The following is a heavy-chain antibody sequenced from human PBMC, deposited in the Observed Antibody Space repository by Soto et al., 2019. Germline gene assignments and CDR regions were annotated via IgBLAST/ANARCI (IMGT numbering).Heavy chain of an antibody. CDR3: ARRIGYCSSTSCYNYYYHMDV. J-gene: IGHJ6*03. CDR1: GGSISSYY. CDR2: IYYSGST. D-gene: IGHD2-2*01. V-gene: IGHV4-59*08. Sequence: SETLSLTCTVSGGSISSYYWSWIRQPPGKGLEWIGYIYYSGSTNYNPSLKSRVTISVDTSKNQFSLKLSSVTAADTAVYYCARRIGYCSSTSCYNYYYHMDVWGKGTTVTVSS.